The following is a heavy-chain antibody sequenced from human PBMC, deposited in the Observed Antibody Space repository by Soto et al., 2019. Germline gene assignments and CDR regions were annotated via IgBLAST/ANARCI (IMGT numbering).Heavy chain of an antibody. D-gene: IGHD4-17*01. Sequence: SETLSLTCTVSGGSISSYYWSWIRQPPGKGLEWIGYIYYSGSTNYNPSLKSRVTISVDTSKNQFSLKLSSVTAADTAVYYCARGIGLPYLNWFDPWGQGTLVTVSS. CDR1: GGSISSYY. J-gene: IGHJ5*02. V-gene: IGHV4-59*01. CDR2: IYYSGST. CDR3: ARGIGLPYLNWFDP.